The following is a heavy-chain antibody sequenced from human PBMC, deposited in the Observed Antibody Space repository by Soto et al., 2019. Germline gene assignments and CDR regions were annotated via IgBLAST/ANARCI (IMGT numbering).Heavy chain of an antibody. V-gene: IGHV1-69*05. D-gene: IGHD1-1*01. CDR3: ARDKDRLQLGGNYYYILDV. CDR2: IMPVFPTP. CDR1: GGTFSTSA. Sequence: QVQLVQSGAEVKKPGSSVKVSCKASGGTFSTSAISWVRQAPGQGLEWVGGIMPVFPTPDYAQSFQGRVTXTXDEXTSTAYLELTSLRADDTAVYYCARDKDRLQLGGNYYYILDVWGQGTAITVSS. J-gene: IGHJ6*02.